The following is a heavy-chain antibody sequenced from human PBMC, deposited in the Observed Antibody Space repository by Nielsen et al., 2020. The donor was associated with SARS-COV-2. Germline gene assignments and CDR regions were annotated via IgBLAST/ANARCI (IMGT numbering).Heavy chain of an antibody. D-gene: IGHD5-12*01. CDR1: GFSFGSHW. CDR3: ARDGRQSSYDERSWFDT. CDR2: IDEDGSEN. Sequence: GESLKISCAGSGFSFGSHWMSWVRQAPGKGLEWVANIDEDGSENNYVDSVKGRFTISRDNAKNSLFLEMNSLGGEDTAVYYCARDGRQSSYDERSWFDTWGQGTLVTVSS. J-gene: IGHJ5*02. V-gene: IGHV3-7*01.